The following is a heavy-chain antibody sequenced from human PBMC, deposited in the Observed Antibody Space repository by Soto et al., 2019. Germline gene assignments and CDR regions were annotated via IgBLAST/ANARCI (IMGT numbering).Heavy chain of an antibody. Sequence: LSLTCTVSGGSISSYYWSWIRQPPGKGLEWIGYIYYSGSTNYNPSLKSRVTISVDTSKNQFSLKLSSVTAADTAVYYCARRYSSSSGIDYWGQGTLVTVPS. CDR3: ARRYSSSSGIDY. J-gene: IGHJ4*02. CDR1: GGSISSYY. CDR2: IYYSGST. V-gene: IGHV4-59*01. D-gene: IGHD6-6*01.